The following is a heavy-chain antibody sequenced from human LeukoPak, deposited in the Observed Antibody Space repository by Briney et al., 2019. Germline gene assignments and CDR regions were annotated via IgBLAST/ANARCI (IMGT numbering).Heavy chain of an antibody. CDR3: ARHDDIVVVPAAIGGWFDP. D-gene: IGHD2-2*01. CDR2: IYYSGST. V-gene: IGHV4-39*01. Sequence: PSETLSLTCTVSGGSISSSSYYWGWIRQPPGKGLEWIGSIYYSGSTYYNPSLKSRVTISVDTSKNQFSLKLSSVTAADTGVYYCARHDDIVVVPAAIGGWFDPWGQGTLVTVSS. CDR1: GGSISSSSYY. J-gene: IGHJ5*02.